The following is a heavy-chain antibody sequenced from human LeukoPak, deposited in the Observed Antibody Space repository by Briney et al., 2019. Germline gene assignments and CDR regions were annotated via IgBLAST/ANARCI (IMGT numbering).Heavy chain of an antibody. CDR2: IYHSGST. Sequence: SETLSLTCAVYGGSFSGYYWGWIRQPPGKGLEWIGCIYHSGSTYYNPSLMSRVTISVDTSKNQFSLKLSSVTAADTAVYYCARDGVVAINWFNTGGQGTLVTVSS. J-gene: IGHJ5*02. V-gene: IGHV4-38-2*02. D-gene: IGHD3-22*01. CDR1: GGSFSGYY. CDR3: ARDGVVAINWFNT.